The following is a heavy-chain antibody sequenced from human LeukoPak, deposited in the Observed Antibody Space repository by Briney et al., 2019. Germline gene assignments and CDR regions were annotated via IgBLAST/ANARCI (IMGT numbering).Heavy chain of an antibody. CDR1: RFTFNTYW. CDR2: IKRDGTEK. V-gene: IGHV3-7*03. D-gene: IGHD5-24*01. J-gene: IGHJ4*02. Sequence: GGSLRLSCAVSRFTFNTYWMSWVRQAPGKGLEWVATIKRDGTEKYYVDPVKGRFTISRDNAKNSLYLQMNSLRAEDTAVYYCAKGVGRLEMANWYYFDYWGQGTLVTVSS. CDR3: AKGVGRLEMANWYYFDY.